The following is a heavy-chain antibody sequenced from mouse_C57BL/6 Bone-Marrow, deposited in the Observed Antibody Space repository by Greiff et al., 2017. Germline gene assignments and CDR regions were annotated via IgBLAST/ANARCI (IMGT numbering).Heavy chain of an antibody. V-gene: IGHV1-19*01. CDR3: ARRGALPWFAY. D-gene: IGHD2-10*01. CDR1: GYTFTDYY. Sequence: VQLQQSGPVLVKPGASVKMSCKASGYTFTDYYMNWVKQSHGKSLEWIGVINPYNGGTSYNQKFKGKATLTVDKSSSTAYMELNSLTSEDSAVYYCARRGALPWFAYWGQGTLVTVSA. J-gene: IGHJ3*01. CDR2: INPYNGGT.